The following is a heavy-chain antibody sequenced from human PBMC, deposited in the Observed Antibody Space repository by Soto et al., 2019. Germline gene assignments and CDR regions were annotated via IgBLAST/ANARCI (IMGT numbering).Heavy chain of an antibody. J-gene: IGHJ4*02. CDR1: GFTFSNAW. CDR2: IKSKTDGGTT. Sequence: GGSMRLSCAASGFTFSNAWMNWVRQDPGKGLEWVGRIKSKTDGGTTDYAAPVKGRFTISRDDSKNTLYLQMNSLKTEDTAVYYCTTHLLNYYGSGSYPSYFDYWGQGTLVTVSS. D-gene: IGHD3-10*01. CDR3: TTHLLNYYGSGSYPSYFDY. V-gene: IGHV3-15*07.